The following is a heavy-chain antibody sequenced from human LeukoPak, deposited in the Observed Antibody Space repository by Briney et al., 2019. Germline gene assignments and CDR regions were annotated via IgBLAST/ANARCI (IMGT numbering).Heavy chain of an antibody. D-gene: IGHD3-22*01. Sequence: GASVKVSCKASGGTFSSYAISWVRQAPGQGLEWMGGIIPIFGTANYAQKFQGRVTITADKSTSTAYMELSSLRSEDTAVYYCVKFRGYYDSSGYSYDAFDIWGQGTMVTVSS. CDR3: VKFRGYYDSSGYSYDAFDI. J-gene: IGHJ3*02. CDR2: IIPIFGTA. V-gene: IGHV1-69*06. CDR1: GGTFSSYA.